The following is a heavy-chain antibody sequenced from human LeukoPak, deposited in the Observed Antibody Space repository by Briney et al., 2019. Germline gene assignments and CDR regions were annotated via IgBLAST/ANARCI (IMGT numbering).Heavy chain of an antibody. Sequence: SETVSLTCAVYGGSFSGYYWSWIRQPPGKGLEWIGEINHTGSTNYNPSLKSRVTISVDTSKNQFSLKLSSVTAADTAVYYCARCRDGYNLFDYWGQGTVVTVSS. J-gene: IGHJ4*02. CDR3: ARCRDGYNLFDY. CDR2: INHTGST. CDR1: GGSFSGYY. V-gene: IGHV4-34*01. D-gene: IGHD5-24*01.